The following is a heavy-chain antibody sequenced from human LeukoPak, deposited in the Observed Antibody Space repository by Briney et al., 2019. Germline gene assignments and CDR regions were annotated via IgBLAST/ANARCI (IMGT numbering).Heavy chain of an antibody. J-gene: IGHJ4*02. Sequence: GGSLRLSCEASGFSFNNAWMNWVRQAPGKGLEWVGRIKSKSGGGTTDYAAPVKGRFTISRDGSKDTLYLQMNSLKTEDTAMYYCTTGKTDDYYFDYWGQGTLVTVSS. V-gene: IGHV3-15*07. CDR2: IKSKSGGGTT. D-gene: IGHD1-1*01. CDR1: GFSFNNAW. CDR3: TTGKTDDYYFDY.